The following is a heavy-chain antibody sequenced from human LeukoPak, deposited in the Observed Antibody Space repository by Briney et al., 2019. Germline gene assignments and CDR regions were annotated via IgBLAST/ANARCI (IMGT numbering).Heavy chain of an antibody. V-gene: IGHV1-2*02. J-gene: IGHJ3*02. CDR3: ATAVSGSYRDAFDI. CDR2: INPNSGGT. D-gene: IGHD1-26*01. Sequence: GASVKVSCKASGYIFTGYYMHWVRQAPGQGLEWMGWINPNSGGTKYAQKFQGRVTMTRDTSISTAYMELSSLRSEDTAVYYCATAVSGSYRDAFDIWGQGTMVTVSS. CDR1: GYIFTGYY.